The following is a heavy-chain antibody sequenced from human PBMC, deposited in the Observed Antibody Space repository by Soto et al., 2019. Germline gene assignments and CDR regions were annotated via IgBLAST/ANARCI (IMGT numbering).Heavy chain of an antibody. Sequence: GASVKVSCNASGYTFTSSDINLVRQATGQGLEWMGRMNPNSGKANYAQKFQGRVTITTDTSTSTAYMELSSLRSEDTAVYYCARVRRHSSGWYYYYYGMDVWGQGTTVTVPS. CDR3: ARVRRHSSGWYYYYYGMDV. CDR1: GYTFTSSD. D-gene: IGHD6-19*01. V-gene: IGHV1-8*01. J-gene: IGHJ6*02. CDR2: MNPNSGKA.